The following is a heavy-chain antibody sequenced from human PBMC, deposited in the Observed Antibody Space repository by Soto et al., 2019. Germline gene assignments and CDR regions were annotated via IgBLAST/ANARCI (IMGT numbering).Heavy chain of an antibody. J-gene: IGHJ6*02. V-gene: IGHV3-48*02. Sequence: VGSLSLSCRASGSDFSTYSMNWVRQAPGQGLEWIAYVSLDSDSIQYADSVKGRFTISRDDAENSLYLQMDSLRDEDTATYYCARLYYDYVWGQGTTVTVSS. CDR2: VSLDSDSI. CDR3: ARLYYDYV. D-gene: IGHD3-3*01. CDR1: GSDFSTYS.